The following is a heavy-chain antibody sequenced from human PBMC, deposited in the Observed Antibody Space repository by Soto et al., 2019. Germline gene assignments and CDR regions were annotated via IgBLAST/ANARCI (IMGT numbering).Heavy chain of an antibody. CDR1: GFTFSSYA. Sequence: AGGSLRLSCAASGFTFSSYAMHWVRQAPGKGLEWVAVISYDGSNKYYADSVKGRFTISRDNSKNTPYLQMNSLRAEDTAVYYCARARAAHLYYGMDVWGQGTTVTVSS. CDR3: ARARAAHLYYGMDV. V-gene: IGHV3-30-3*01. D-gene: IGHD6-6*01. J-gene: IGHJ6*02. CDR2: ISYDGSNK.